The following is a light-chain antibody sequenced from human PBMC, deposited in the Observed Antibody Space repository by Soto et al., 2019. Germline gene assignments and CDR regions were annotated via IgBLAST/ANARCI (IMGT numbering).Light chain of an antibody. V-gene: IGLV2-8*01. CDR1: SSDVGGYNY. Sequence: QSALTQPPSASGSPGQSVTISCTGTSSDVGGYNYVSWYQQHPGKAPKLLIYSNNQRPSGVPDRFSGSKSGTSASLAISGLQSEDEADYYCAAWDDSLNAYVFGTGTKLTVL. CDR2: SNN. CDR3: AAWDDSLNAYV. J-gene: IGLJ1*01.